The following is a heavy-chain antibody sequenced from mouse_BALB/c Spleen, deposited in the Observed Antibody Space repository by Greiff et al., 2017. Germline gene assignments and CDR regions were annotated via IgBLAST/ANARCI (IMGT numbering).Heavy chain of an antibody. J-gene: IGHJ4*01. CDR3: ANLRNYYAMDY. D-gene: IGHD1-1*01. Sequence: EVQLQQSGPGLVKPSQSLSLTCTVTGHSITSDYAWNWIRQFPGNKLEWMGYISYSGSTSYNPSLKSRISITRDTSKNQFFLQLNSVTTEDTATYYCANLRNYYAMDYWGQGTSVTVSS. V-gene: IGHV3-2*02. CDR2: ISYSGST. CDR1: GHSITSDYA.